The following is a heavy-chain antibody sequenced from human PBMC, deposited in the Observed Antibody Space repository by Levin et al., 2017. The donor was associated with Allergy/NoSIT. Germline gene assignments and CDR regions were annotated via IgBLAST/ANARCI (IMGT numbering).Heavy chain of an antibody. CDR2: ISWNSGSI. V-gene: IGHV3-9*01. D-gene: IGHD4-17*01. CDR1: GFTFDDYA. CDR3: AKELVPDYGGYVEVNYYYGMDV. Sequence: SLKISCAASGFTFDDYAMHWVRQAPGKGLEWVSGISWNSGSIGYADSVKGRFTISRDNAKNSLYLQMNSLRAEDTALYYCAKELVPDYGGYVEVNYYYGMDVWGQGTTVTVSS. J-gene: IGHJ6*02.